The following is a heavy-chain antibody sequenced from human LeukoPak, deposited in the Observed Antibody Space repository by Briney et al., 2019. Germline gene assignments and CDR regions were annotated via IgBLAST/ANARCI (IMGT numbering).Heavy chain of an antibody. Sequence: ASVKVSCKASGYTFTRYYMHWVRQAPGQGLEWMGWINPNSGGTNYAQKFQGRVTMTRDTSISTAYMELSRLRSDDTAVYYCARDLEDEYGSSGPKNTNLDYWGQGTLVTVSS. J-gene: IGHJ4*02. D-gene: IGHD3-22*01. CDR2: INPNSGGT. CDR3: ARDLEDEYGSSGPKNTNLDY. V-gene: IGHV1-2*02. CDR1: GYTFTRYY.